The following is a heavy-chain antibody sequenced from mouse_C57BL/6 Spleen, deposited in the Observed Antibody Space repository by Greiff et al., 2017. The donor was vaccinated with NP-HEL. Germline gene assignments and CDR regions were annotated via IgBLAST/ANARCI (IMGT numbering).Heavy chain of an antibody. Sequence: QLQQSGPELVKPGASVKISCKASCYAFSSSWVNWVKQRPGKGLEWIGRIYPGDGDTNYNGKFKGKATLTADKSSSTAYMQLSSLTSEDSAVYFCARWNYGSSREWGQGTTLTVSS. CDR2: IYPGDGDT. D-gene: IGHD1-1*01. CDR3: ARWNYGSSRE. CDR1: CYAFSSSW. V-gene: IGHV1-82*01. J-gene: IGHJ2*01.